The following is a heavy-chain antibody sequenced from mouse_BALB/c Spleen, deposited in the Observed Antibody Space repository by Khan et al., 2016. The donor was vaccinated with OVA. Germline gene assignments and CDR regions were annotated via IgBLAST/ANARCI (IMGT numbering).Heavy chain of an antibody. D-gene: IGHD2-14*01. J-gene: IGHJ1*01. Sequence: QIQLVQSGPELKKPGETVKISCKASGYTFTNYGMNWVKQAPGKGLKWMGWINTYTGEPTYADDFKGRFAFSLETSASTAYLQINNLKNEDTATYFCARYYRYDGYFDVWGAGTTVTVSS. CDR1: GYTFTNYG. CDR2: INTYTGEP. V-gene: IGHV9-3-1*01. CDR3: ARYYRYDGYFDV.